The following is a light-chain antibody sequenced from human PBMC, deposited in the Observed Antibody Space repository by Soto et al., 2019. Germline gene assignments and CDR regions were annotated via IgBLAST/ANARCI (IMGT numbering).Light chain of an antibody. Sequence: DIQIQQSPSSVSASVGDRVTITCRASQAISSWLAWYQQKPGKAPNLLMYGASYLKSGVPTRFSGSGSGTDFTLTISSLQPEDFAIYYCQQSYTTPEITFGQGTRLEI. V-gene: IGKV1-12*01. CDR3: QQSYTTPEIT. CDR2: GAS. J-gene: IGKJ5*01. CDR1: QAISSW.